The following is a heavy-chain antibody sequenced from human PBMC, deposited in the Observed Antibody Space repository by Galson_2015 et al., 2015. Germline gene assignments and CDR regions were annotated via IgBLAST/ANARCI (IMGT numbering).Heavy chain of an antibody. Sequence: SLRLSCAASGFTFSSYSMNWVRQAPGKGLEWVSSISSSSSYIYYADSVKGRFTISRDNAKNSLYLQMNSLRAEDTALYYCAKDKVRGVISLGYYYGMDVWGQGTTVTVSS. V-gene: IGHV3-21*04. J-gene: IGHJ6*02. CDR3: AKDKVRGVISLGYYYGMDV. D-gene: IGHD3-10*01. CDR1: GFTFSSYS. CDR2: ISSSSSYI.